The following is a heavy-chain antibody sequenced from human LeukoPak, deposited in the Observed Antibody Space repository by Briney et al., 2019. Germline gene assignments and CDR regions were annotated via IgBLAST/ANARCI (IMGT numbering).Heavy chain of an antibody. CDR1: GGSISIYR. Sequence: SETLSLTCTLSGGSISIYRWSWIRQPAGKGLEWMGRIDTSGNTNYNPSLNGRVTISVDTSKNQFSLKLSSVTAADTAVYYCAREHGSGGYYYYMDVWGKGTTVTVSS. V-gene: IGHV4-4*07. CDR3: AREHGSGGYYYYMDV. J-gene: IGHJ6*03. CDR2: IDTSGNT. D-gene: IGHD6-19*01.